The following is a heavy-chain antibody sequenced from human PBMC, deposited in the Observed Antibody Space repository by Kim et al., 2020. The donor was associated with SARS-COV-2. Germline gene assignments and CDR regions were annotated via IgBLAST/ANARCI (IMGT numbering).Heavy chain of an antibody. D-gene: IGHD3-3*01. Sequence: GGSLRLSCAASGFTFSSYGMHWVRQAPGKGLEWVAVISYDGSNKYYADSVKGRFTISRDNSKNTLYLQMNSLRAEDTAVYYCANPGITSIRDYWGQGTLVTVSS. V-gene: IGHV3-30*18. CDR3: ANPGITSIRDY. CDR2: ISYDGSNK. J-gene: IGHJ4*02. CDR1: GFTFSSYG.